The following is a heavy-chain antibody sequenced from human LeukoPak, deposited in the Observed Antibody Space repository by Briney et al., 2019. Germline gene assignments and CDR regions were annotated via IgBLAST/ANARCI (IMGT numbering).Heavy chain of an antibody. CDR3: VFLPEGGTGGDMVDS. J-gene: IGHJ4*02. D-gene: IGHD2-15*01. V-gene: IGHV3-23*01. CDR1: GFTFSSYA. Sequence: GGSLRLSCAASGFTFSSYAMSWVRQAPGKGLEWVSAISGSGGSTYYADSVKGRFTISRDNSKNTLYLQMNSLRAEDTAVYYCVFLPEGGTGGDMVDSWGQGTLVTVSS. CDR2: ISGSGGST.